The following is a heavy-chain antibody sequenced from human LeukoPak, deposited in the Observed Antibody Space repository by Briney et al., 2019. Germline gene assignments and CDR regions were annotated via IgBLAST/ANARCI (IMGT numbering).Heavy chain of an antibody. D-gene: IGHD3-10*01. CDR3: ARDRSYYGSGSYRNWFDP. V-gene: IGHV1-18*01. J-gene: IGHJ5*02. Sequence: GASVKVSCKASGYTFTSYGISWVRQAPGQGLEWMGWISAYNGNTNYAQKLQGRVTMTTDTSTSTAYMELRSLRSDDTAVYYCARDRSYYGSGSYRNWFDPWGQGTLVTASS. CDR2: ISAYNGNT. CDR1: GYTFTSYG.